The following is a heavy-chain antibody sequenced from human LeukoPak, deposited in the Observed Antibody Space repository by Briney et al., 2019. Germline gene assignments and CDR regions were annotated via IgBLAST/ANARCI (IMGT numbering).Heavy chain of an antibody. CDR3: ARIYLKQASAS. D-gene: IGHD3-10*01. J-gene: IGHJ5*02. CDR2: IKQDGSEK. Sequence: GGSLRLSCAASGFTFSNAWMSWVRQAPGKGLEWVANIKQDGSEKYYVDSVKGRFTISRDNAKNSLDLQMNSLRAEDTAVYYCARIYLKQASASWGQGTLVTVSS. CDR1: GFTFSNAW. V-gene: IGHV3-7*01.